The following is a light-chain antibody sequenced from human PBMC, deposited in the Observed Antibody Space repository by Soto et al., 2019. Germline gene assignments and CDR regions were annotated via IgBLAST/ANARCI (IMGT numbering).Light chain of an antibody. CDR1: QTISSW. CDR2: KAS. CDR3: QHYNSYSEA. V-gene: IGKV1-5*03. Sequence: DMQVTHPPATLSGPVGDRSTITSRASQTISSWLSWYQQKPGKAPKLLIYKASTLKSRVTSRFSGSGSGTAFSLTISSLQPDDFSTYYCQHYNSYSEAFGQGTKVDIK. J-gene: IGKJ1*01.